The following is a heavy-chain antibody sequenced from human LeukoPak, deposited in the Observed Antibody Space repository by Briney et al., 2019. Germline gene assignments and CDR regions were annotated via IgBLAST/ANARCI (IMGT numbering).Heavy chain of an antibody. CDR2: IDWDDDK. CDR3: ARIYAGSGSPHGPDY. D-gene: IGHD3-10*01. J-gene: IGHJ4*02. CDR1: GFSLSTSGMC. Sequence: SGPTLVKPTQTLTVTCTFSGFSLSTSGMCVSWIRQPPGKALEWLARIDWDDDKYYSTSLKTRLTISKDTSKNQVVLTMTNMDPVDTATYYCARIYAGSGSPHGPDYWGQGTLVTVSS. V-gene: IGHV2-70*11.